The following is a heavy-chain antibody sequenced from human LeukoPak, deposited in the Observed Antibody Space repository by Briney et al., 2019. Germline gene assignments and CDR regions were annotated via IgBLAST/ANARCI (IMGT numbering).Heavy chain of an antibody. V-gene: IGHV3-23*01. J-gene: IGHJ3*02. CDR2: ISGSGGST. D-gene: IGHD6-13*01. CDR1: GFTFSSYA. Sequence: PGGSLRLSCAASGFTFSSYAMSWVRQAPGKGLEWVSAISGSGGSTYYADSVKGRFTISRDNSKNTLYLQMNSLRAEDTAVYYCAKPDLGGYSSSWYLGAFDIWGQGTMVTVSS. CDR3: AKPDLGGYSSSWYLGAFDI.